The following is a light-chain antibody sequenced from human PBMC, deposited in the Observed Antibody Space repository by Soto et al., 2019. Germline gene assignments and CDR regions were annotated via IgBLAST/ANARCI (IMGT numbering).Light chain of an antibody. Sequence: QSALTQPASVSASPGQSITISCTGTSSDVGGYNYVSWYQQHPGKAPKLIIYEVSNRPSGVSNRFSGSKSGNTASLTISGLQAEDEADYYCNSYTSKSTGVFGTGTKLTVL. V-gene: IGLV2-14*01. CDR3: NSYTSKSTGV. CDR1: SSDVGGYNY. J-gene: IGLJ1*01. CDR2: EVS.